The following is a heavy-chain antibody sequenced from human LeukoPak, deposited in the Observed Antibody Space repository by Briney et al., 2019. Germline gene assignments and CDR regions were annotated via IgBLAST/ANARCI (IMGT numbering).Heavy chain of an antibody. J-gene: IGHJ4*02. CDR3: ARKTPGYSYGTGFDY. D-gene: IGHD5-18*01. CDR1: GGSFSGYY. Sequence: SETLSLTCAVYGGSFSGYYWSWIRQPPGQGLEWIGEINHSGSTNYNPSLKSRVTISVDTSKNQFSLKLSSVTAADTAVYYCARKTPGYSYGTGFDYWGQGTLVTVSS. CDR2: INHSGST. V-gene: IGHV4-34*01.